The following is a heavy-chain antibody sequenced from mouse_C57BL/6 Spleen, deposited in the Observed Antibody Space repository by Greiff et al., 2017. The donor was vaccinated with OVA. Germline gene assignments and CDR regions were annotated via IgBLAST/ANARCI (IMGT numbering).Heavy chain of an antibody. J-gene: IGHJ2*01. Sequence: VQLQQPGAELVMPGASVKLSCKASGYTFTSYWMHWVKQRPGQGLEWIGEIDPSDSYTNYNQKFKGKSTLTVDKSSSTAYMQLSSLTSEDSSVYSCVSCSYSDYPYSCDYWGQGTTLTVSS. CDR2: IDPSDSYT. CDR1: GYTFTSYW. CDR3: VSCSYSDYPYSCDY. D-gene: IGHD2-13*01. V-gene: IGHV1-69*01.